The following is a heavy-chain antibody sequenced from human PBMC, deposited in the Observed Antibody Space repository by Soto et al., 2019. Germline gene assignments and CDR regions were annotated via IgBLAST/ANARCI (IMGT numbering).Heavy chain of an antibody. V-gene: IGHV3-30*18. J-gene: IGHJ4*02. CDR2: VSYDGRNK. CDR1: GFPFSSYG. D-gene: IGHD4-17*01. Sequence: PGGSLRLSCAASGFPFSSYGMHLVRQSPVKGLEWVAFVSYDGRNKYYGDSVRGRFTISRDNSKNTLYLQMDRLRAEDTAVYYCAKQGDYYGLFHYWGQGTLVTVSS. CDR3: AKQGDYYGLFHY.